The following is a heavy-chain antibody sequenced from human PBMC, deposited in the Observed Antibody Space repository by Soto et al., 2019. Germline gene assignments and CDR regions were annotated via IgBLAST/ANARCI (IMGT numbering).Heavy chain of an antibody. CDR2: IYYSGST. Sequence: PSETLSLTCTVSGGSISSSSYYWGWIRQPPGKGLEWIGSIYYSGSTYYNPSLKGRVTISVDTSKNQFSLKLSSVTAADTAVYYCARERLYYYDSSGYYPLDYYYYGMDVWGQGTTVT. D-gene: IGHD3-22*01. CDR3: ARERLYYYDSSGYYPLDYYYYGMDV. J-gene: IGHJ6*02. CDR1: GGSISSSSYY. V-gene: IGHV4-39*02.